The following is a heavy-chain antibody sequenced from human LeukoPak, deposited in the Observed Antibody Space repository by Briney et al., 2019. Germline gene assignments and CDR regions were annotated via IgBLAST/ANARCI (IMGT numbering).Heavy chain of an antibody. J-gene: IGHJ4*02. D-gene: IGHD2-21*01. CDR3: AKAGSSSLFLNVVIAIDQDY. V-gene: IGHV3-23*01. CDR2: IRGSGGST. CDR1: GFTFSSYA. Sequence: GGSLRLSCAASGFTFSSYAMSWVRQAPGKGLEWVSAIRGSGGSTYYADSVKGRFTISRDNSKNTLYLQMNSLRAEDTAVYYCAKAGSSSLFLNVVIAIDQDYWGQGTLVTVSS.